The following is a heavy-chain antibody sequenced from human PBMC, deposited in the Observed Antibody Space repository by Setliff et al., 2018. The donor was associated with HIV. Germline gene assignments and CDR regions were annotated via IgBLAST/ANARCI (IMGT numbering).Heavy chain of an antibody. CDR1: GYTFTNYY. V-gene: IGHV1-2*02. J-gene: IGHJ4*02. CDR3: ARTLPQYTNLFDY. D-gene: IGHD5-18*01. CDR2: INPNSGGT. Sequence: ASVKVSCKASGYTFTNYYMHWVRQAPGQGLEWMGWINPNSGGTHYAQKFQGRVTMTRDTSISTAYMELSRLRSDDTAVYYCARTLPQYTNLFDYWGQGTLVTVSS.